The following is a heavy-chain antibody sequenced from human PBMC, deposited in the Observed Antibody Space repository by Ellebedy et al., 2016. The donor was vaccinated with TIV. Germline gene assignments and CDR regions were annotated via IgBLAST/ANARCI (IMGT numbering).Heavy chain of an antibody. CDR1: GGSLSSSPYY. CDR3: ARWFGELLYVRWFDP. D-gene: IGHD3-10*01. CDR2: VYNSGST. J-gene: IGHJ5*02. V-gene: IGHV4-39*01. Sequence: SETLSLTCTVSGGSLSSSPYYWGWIRQSPGKGLEWIGTVYNSGSTYYNPSLKSRVTISIDTSKNQFSLRLSSVTAADTAVYYCARWFGELLYVRWFDPWGQGTLVTVSS.